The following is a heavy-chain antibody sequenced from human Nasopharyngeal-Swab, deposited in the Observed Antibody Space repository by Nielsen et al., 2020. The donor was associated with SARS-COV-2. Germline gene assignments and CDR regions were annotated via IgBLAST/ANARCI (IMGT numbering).Heavy chain of an antibody. CDR1: GFTFSDYY. V-gene: IGHV3-11*05. Sequence: GGSLRLSCAASGFTFSDYYMSWIRQAPGKVPEWVSYITSLTSYTKYADSVKGRFTISRDDARNSLYLQMNNLRVEDTAVYYCARAPVTIEVHYYYGLDVWGQGTTVTVSS. CDR3: ARAPVTIEVHYYYGLDV. J-gene: IGHJ6*02. CDR2: ITSLTSYT. D-gene: IGHD3-10*01.